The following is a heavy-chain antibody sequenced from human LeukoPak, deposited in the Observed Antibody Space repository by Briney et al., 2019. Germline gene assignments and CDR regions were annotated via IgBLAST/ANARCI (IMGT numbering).Heavy chain of an antibody. V-gene: IGHV1-3*01. D-gene: IGHD6-19*01. CDR1: GYTFTSYA. CDR3: ARGVAGRSWFDP. CDR2: INAGNGNT. J-gene: IGHJ5*02. Sequence: ASVKVSCKASGYTFTSYAMHWVRQAPGQRLEWMGWINAGNGNTKYSQKFQGRVTTTRDTSASTAYMELSSLRSEDTAVYYCARGVAGRSWFDPWGQGTLVTVSS.